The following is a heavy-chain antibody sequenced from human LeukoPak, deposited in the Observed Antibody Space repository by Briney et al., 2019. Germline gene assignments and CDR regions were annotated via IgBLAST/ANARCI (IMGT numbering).Heavy chain of an antibody. CDR3: ARADSGGDSSGYKWFDP. Sequence: GASVKVSCKASGYTFTSYYMHWVRQAPGQGLEWMGIINPSGGSTSYAQKFQGRITMTRDTSTSTVYMELSSLRSEDTAVYYCARADSGGDSSGYKWFDPWSQGTLVTVSS. D-gene: IGHD3-22*01. CDR2: INPSGGST. J-gene: IGHJ5*02. V-gene: IGHV1-46*01. CDR1: GYTFTSYY.